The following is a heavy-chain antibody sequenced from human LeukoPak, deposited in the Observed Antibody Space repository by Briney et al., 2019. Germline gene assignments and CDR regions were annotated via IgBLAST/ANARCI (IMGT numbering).Heavy chain of an antibody. V-gene: IGHV3-13*05. Sequence: GGSLRLSCAASGFTFSSYDMHWVRQATGKGLEWVSAIGTAGDPCYPGSVKGRFTISRENAKNSLYLQMNSLRAGDTAVYYCARAGYSSGWYYFDCWGQGTLVTVSS. CDR3: ARAGYSSGWYYFDC. D-gene: IGHD6-19*01. CDR2: IGTAGDP. CDR1: GFTFSSYD. J-gene: IGHJ4*02.